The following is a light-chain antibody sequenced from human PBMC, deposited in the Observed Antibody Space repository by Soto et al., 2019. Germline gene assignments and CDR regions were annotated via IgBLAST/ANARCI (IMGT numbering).Light chain of an antibody. CDR3: CSYTTNITRI. V-gene: IGLV2-14*03. J-gene: IGLJ2*01. CDR1: SSDVGAFNY. Sequence: QSVLTQPASVSGSPGRSITISCTGTSSDVGAFNYVSWYQQHPGKAPKLMIYDVSHRPSGVSDRFSGSKSANTASLTISGLQAEDEADFYCCSYTTNITRIFGGGTKLTVL. CDR2: DVS.